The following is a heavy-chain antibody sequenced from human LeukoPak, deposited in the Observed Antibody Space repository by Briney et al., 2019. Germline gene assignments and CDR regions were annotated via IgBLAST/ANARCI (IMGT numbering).Heavy chain of an antibody. Sequence: PGGSLRLSCAASGFTFSSYEMNWVRQAPGKGLEWVSYINSSGTTVYYADSVKGRFTISRDNAKNSLYLQMNSLRAEDTAVYYCARRYCSSTSCLIDYWGQGTLVTVSS. CDR2: INSSGTTV. V-gene: IGHV3-48*03. J-gene: IGHJ4*02. CDR1: GFTFSSYE. CDR3: ARRYCSSTSCLIDY. D-gene: IGHD2-2*01.